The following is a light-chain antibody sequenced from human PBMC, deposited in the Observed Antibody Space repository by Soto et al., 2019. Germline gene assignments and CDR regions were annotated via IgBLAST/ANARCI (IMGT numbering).Light chain of an antibody. V-gene: IGLV2-14*01. CDR3: SSYTSSSSYV. J-gene: IGLJ1*01. CDR2: DVS. CDR1: SSDVGGYND. Sequence: QSALTQPASVSGSPGQSITISCTGTSSDVGGYNDVSWYQQHPGKAPKLMIYDVSNRPSGVSNRFSGSKSGNTASLTISGRQAEDEDDYYCSSYTSSSSYVFGPGTKLTVL.